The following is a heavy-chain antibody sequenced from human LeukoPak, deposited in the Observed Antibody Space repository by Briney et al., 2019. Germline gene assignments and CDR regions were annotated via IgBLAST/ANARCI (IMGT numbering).Heavy chain of an antibody. CDR1: GFTFSSYS. D-gene: IGHD1-26*01. J-gene: IGHJ4*02. V-gene: IGHV3-21*01. Sequence: PGGSLRLSCAASGFTFSSYSMNWVRPAPGKGLEWVSSISSSSSYIYYADSVKGRFTISIDNAKNSLYLQMNSLRAKDTAVYYCARDFSGGYFDYWGQGTLVTVSS. CDR3: ARDFSGGYFDY. CDR2: ISSSSSYI.